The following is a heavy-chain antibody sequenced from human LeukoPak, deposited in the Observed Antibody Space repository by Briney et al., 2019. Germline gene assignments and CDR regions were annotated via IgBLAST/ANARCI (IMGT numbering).Heavy chain of an antibody. Sequence: SETLSLTCAVYGGSFSGYCWSWIRQPPGKGLEWIGEINHSGSTNYNPSLKSRVTISVDTSKNQFSLKLSSVTAADTAVYYCARARYSNYFDYWGQGTLVTVSS. J-gene: IGHJ4*02. D-gene: IGHD4-11*01. CDR3: ARARYSNYFDY. V-gene: IGHV4-34*01. CDR1: GGSFSGYC. CDR2: INHSGST.